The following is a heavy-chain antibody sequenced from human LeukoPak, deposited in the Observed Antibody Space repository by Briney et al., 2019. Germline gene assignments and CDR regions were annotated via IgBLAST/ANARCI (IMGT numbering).Heavy chain of an antibody. J-gene: IGHJ4*02. D-gene: IGHD2-21*02. CDR3: VRAVVTAIFDY. V-gene: IGHV1-2*02. CDR1: GYTFTGYH. Sequence: GASVKVSCKASGYTFTGYHMHWVRQAPGQGLEWMGWINPNSGGTNYAQKFQGRVTMTRDTSISTAYMELSRLRSDDTAVYYCVRAVVTAIFDYWGQGTLVTVSS. CDR2: INPNSGGT.